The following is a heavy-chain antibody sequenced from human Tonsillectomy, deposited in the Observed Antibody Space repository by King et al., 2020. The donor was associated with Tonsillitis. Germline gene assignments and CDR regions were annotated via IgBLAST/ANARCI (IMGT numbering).Heavy chain of an antibody. J-gene: IGHJ4*02. CDR3: ARVVERYCGNTSCQGGGY. CDR1: GYTFTSYG. CDR2: INAYNDNT. D-gene: IGHD2-2*01. V-gene: IGHV1-18*01. Sequence: VQLVESGAEVKKPGASVKVSCKASGYTFTSYGIIWVRQAPGQGLEWMGWINAYNDNTNYAQKLQGRVTMTTDTSTSTAYMELRSLRSDDTAMYYCARVVERYCGNTSCQGGGYWGQGTLVTVSS.